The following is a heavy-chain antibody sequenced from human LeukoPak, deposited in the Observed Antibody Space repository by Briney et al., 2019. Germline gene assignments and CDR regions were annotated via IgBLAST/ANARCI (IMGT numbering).Heavy chain of an antibody. Sequence: SQTLSLTCAISGDSVSSNSGTWNWIRQSPSRGLEWLGRTYYRSTWYNDYAVSVRGRITVNPDTSKNQFSLHLNSVTPEDTAVYYCARRLSQYDCFDPWGQGILVTVSS. V-gene: IGHV6-1*01. CDR3: ARRLSQYDCFDP. J-gene: IGHJ5*02. CDR2: TYYRSTWYN. CDR1: GDSVSSNSGT. D-gene: IGHD2-2*01.